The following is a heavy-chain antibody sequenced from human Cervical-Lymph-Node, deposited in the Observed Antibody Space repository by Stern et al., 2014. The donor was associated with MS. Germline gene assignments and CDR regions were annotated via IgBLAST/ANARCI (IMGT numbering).Heavy chain of an antibody. CDR1: GYTFTSYY. V-gene: IGHV1-46*01. J-gene: IGHJ6*02. Sequence: VQLVESGAEVKKPGASVKVSCKASGYTFTSYYMHWVRQPPGQGLEWMGIINPSGGSTSYAQKFQGRVTMTRDTSTSTVYMELSSLRSEDTAVYYCATPVVTHYYYYGMDVWGQGTTVTVSS. CDR2: INPSGGST. D-gene: IGHD4-23*01. CDR3: ATPVVTHYYYYGMDV.